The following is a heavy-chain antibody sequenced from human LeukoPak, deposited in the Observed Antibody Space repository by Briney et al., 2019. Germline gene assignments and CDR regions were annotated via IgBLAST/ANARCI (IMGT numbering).Heavy chain of an antibody. CDR3: ARGVYGPLFDP. D-gene: IGHD2-8*01. CDR2: IHSSSGSI. V-gene: IGHV3-21*01. Sequence: PGGSLRLSCAASGFNFTNYNMNWVRQAPGKGLEWVSSIHSSSGSIYYADSLKGRFTISRDNAKNSLYLQMNSLRAEDTAVYYCARGVYGPLFDPWGQGTLVTVSS. J-gene: IGHJ5*02. CDR1: GFNFTNYN.